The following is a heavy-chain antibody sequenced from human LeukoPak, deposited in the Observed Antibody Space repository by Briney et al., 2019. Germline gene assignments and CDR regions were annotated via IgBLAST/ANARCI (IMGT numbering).Heavy chain of an antibody. J-gene: IGHJ4*02. D-gene: IGHD3-16*01. CDR1: GGTFSSYT. Sequence: ASVKVSCKASGGTFSSYTISWVRQAPGQGLEWMGGIIPLFGTPDYAQKFQDRLTITADKSTSTAYMELSSLRSEDTAVYYCARSLDNHLPFQFDYWGQGTLVTVSS. V-gene: IGHV1-69*06. CDR2: IIPLFGTP. CDR3: ARSLDNHLPFQFDY.